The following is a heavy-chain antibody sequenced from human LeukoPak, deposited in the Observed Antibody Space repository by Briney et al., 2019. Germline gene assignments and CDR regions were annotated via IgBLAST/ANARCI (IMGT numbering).Heavy chain of an antibody. CDR2: IXXXAYGVTT. D-gene: IGHD3-10*01. V-gene: IGHV3-49*02. Sequence: MXXVRQAPXKGVXXVXXIXXXAYGVTTEHAASGKGRFTIARDEYKNIADVQIDSLKTEDTAVYYCSRADYYGSGSPISLDVWGKGTTVTVSS. J-gene: IGHJ6*04. CDR3: SRADYYGSGSPISLDV.